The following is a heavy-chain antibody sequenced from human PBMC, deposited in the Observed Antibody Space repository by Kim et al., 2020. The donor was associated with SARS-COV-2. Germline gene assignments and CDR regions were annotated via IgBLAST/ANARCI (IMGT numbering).Heavy chain of an antibody. J-gene: IGHJ4*02. Sequence: ASVKVSCKASGYTFTGYYMHWVRQAPGQGLEWMGWINPNTGGTNDVQKFQGRVTMTRDTSISTVYMELSRLIYDDTAVYFCATRIGSSGSYLADYWGQGTLVTVSS. CDR3: ATRIGSSGSYLADY. V-gene: IGHV1-2*02. CDR2: INPNTGGT. CDR1: GYTFTGYY. D-gene: IGHD1-26*01.